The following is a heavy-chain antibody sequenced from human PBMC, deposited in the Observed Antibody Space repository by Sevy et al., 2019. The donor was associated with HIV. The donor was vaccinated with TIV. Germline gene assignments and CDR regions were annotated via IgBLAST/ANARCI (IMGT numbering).Heavy chain of an antibody. Sequence: SETLSLTCTVSGGSISSGSYHWSWIRQPAGKGLEWIGRIYTSGSTNYNPSLKSRVTISVDTSKNQFSLKLSSVTAADTAVYYCARDKPYSSGWFGWFDPWGQGTLVTVSS. CDR1: GGSISSGSYH. D-gene: IGHD6-19*01. V-gene: IGHV4-61*02. J-gene: IGHJ5*02. CDR3: ARDKPYSSGWFGWFDP. CDR2: IYTSGST.